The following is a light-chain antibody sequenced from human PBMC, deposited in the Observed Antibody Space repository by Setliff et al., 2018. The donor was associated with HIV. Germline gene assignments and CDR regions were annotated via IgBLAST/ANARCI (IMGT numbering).Light chain of an antibody. CDR1: SSDVGAYNY. Sequence: QSVLTQPASVSGPPGQAITISCSGTSSDVGAYNYVSWYQQHPGKAPKVMIYDVNKWPSGVSNRFSGSKSGNTASLTISGLQAEDEADYYCCSYVNSGIYVFGTGTKVT. CDR3: CSYVNSGIYV. V-gene: IGLV2-23*02. CDR2: DVN. J-gene: IGLJ1*01.